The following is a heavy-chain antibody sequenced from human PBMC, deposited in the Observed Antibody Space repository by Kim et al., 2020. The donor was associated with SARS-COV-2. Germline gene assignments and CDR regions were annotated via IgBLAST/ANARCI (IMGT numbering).Heavy chain of an antibody. CDR1: GYTFTSYW. V-gene: IGHV5-10-1*01. CDR3: ARGDRASSKFYYGMDV. CDR2: IYPSDSYS. D-gene: IGHD3-10*01. J-gene: IGHJ6*02. Sequence: GESLKISCKASGYTFTSYWITWVRQMPGKGLEWMGRIYPSDSYSNYSPSFQGHVTISADKSISTAYLQWRSLKASDTAMYFCARGDRASSKFYYGMDVWGQGTTVTVSS.